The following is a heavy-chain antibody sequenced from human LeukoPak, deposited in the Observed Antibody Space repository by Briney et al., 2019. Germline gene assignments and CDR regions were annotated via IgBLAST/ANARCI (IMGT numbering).Heavy chain of an antibody. CDR2: ISSSSSTI. V-gene: IGHV3-48*01. J-gene: IGHJ4*02. Sequence: GGSLRLSCAASGFTFSSYSMNWVRQAPGKGLEWVSYISSSSSTIYYADSVKGRFTISRDNAKNSLYLQMNSLRAEDTAVYYCARAGSIAAVEFDYWGQGTLVTVSS. CDR1: GFTFSSYS. CDR3: ARAGSIAAVEFDY. D-gene: IGHD6-13*01.